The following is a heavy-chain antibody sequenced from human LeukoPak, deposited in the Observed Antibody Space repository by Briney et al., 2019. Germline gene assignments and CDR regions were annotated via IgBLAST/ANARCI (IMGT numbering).Heavy chain of an antibody. V-gene: IGHV4-4*07. D-gene: IGHD4-23*01. CDR2: IYTSGST. J-gene: IGHJ4*02. CDR3: ARRSERWYYFDY. Sequence: LETLSLTCTVSGGSISSYYWSWIRQPAGKGLEWIGRIYTSGSTNYNPSLKSRVTISVDKSKNQFSLKLSSVTAADTAVYYCARRSERWYYFDYWGQGTLVTVSS. CDR1: GGSISSYY.